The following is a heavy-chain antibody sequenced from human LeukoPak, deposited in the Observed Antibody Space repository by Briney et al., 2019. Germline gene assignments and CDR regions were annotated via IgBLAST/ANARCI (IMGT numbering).Heavy chain of an antibody. J-gene: IGHJ4*02. CDR1: CGPLTSSNC. D-gene: IGHD1-26*01. CDR3: SRESGAFCPFGY. CDR2: IYHSAST. Sequence: PSQTLSLTCAVSCGPLTSSNCWSWVRQPPGKGLSWIEEIYHSASTTYNPSLKSRVTMSLDKSKNLLSLNLTSVTAADTAVYYCSRESGAFCPFGYWGQGTLVTVSS. V-gene: IGHV4-4*02.